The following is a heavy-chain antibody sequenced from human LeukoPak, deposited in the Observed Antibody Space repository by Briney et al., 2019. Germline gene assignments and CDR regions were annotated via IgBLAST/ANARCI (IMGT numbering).Heavy chain of an antibody. Sequence: SETLSLTCSVYGYSISSGYYGGWIRQPPGKGLEWMGSIYHSGSTYYNPSLKSRVTISVATSKNPSSPKLSSVTAADTAVYYCARVGMPAYFDYWGQGTLVTASS. J-gene: IGHJ4*02. D-gene: IGHD2-2*01. CDR2: IYHSGST. CDR3: ARVGMPAYFDY. V-gene: IGHV4-38-2*02. CDR1: GYSISSGYY.